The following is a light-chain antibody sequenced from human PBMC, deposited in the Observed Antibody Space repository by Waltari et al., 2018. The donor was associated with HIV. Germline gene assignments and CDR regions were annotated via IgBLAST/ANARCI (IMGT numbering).Light chain of an antibody. CDR1: QSLLHGNGRTY. CDR3: LQSLQIPLT. J-gene: IGKJ5*01. Sequence: IVMTQTPLSLSVTTGQPASISCRSSQSLLHGNGRTYLYWYLQRPGHPPQLLIYEVSNRFSGVPDRFSGSGSGTDFTLQISRVEAEDVGVYYCLQSLQIPLTFGQGTRLEIK. V-gene: IGKV2D-29*01. CDR2: EVS.